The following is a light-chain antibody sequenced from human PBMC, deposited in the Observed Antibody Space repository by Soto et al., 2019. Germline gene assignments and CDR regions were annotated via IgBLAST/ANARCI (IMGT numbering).Light chain of an antibody. CDR3: QQYNNWPPIP. J-gene: IGKJ5*01. Sequence: EIVLAQFPFAVAVSKGERATLSCRASQSVSSNLAWYQQKPGQAPRLLIYGASTRATGIPARFSGSGSGTEFTLTISSLQSEDFAVYYCQQYNNWPPIPFGQGTRPEIK. CDR1: QSVSSN. V-gene: IGKV3-15*01. CDR2: GAS.